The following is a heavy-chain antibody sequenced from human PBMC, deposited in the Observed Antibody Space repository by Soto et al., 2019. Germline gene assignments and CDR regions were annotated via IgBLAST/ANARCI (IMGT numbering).Heavy chain of an antibody. J-gene: IGHJ5*02. D-gene: IGHD6-13*01. CDR3: ARGGYSSSWYLFRDWFDP. CDR2: ISYDGSNK. V-gene: IGHV3-30-3*01. CDR1: VFTFISYA. Sequence: GWSLRLSCASSVFTFISYAMHWVRQAPGKGLEWVAVISYDGSNKYYADSVKGRFTISRDNSKNTLYLQMNSLRAEDTAVYYCARGGYSSSWYLFRDWFDPWGQG.